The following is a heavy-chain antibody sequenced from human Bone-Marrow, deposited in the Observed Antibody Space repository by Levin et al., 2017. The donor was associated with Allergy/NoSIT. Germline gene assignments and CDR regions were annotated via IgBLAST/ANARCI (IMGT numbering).Heavy chain of an antibody. J-gene: IGHJ6*03. Sequence: GGSLRLSCTASGFTFGDYAMSWFRQAPGKGLEWVGFIRSKAYGGTTEYAASVKGRFTISRDDSKSIAYLQMNSLKTEDTAVYYCTRGGYDILTGYQDDYYYYYMDVWGKGTTVTVSS. V-gene: IGHV3-49*03. CDR1: GFTFGDYA. CDR3: TRGGYDILTGYQDDYYYYYMDV. CDR2: IRSKAYGGTT. D-gene: IGHD3-9*01.